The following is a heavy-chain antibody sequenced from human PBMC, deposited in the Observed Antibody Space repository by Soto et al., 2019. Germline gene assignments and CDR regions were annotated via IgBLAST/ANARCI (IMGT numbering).Heavy chain of an antibody. V-gene: IGHV3-7*03. Sequence: GGSLRLSCAACGFTFSSYWISWVRQAPGKGLEWVDNIKQDGSAKYYVDSVKGRFTISRDNAKNSLYLKMNSLRAEDTALYYCARDGQYASSGSPLYYFDSRGQGT. J-gene: IGHJ4*02. CDR2: IKQDGSAK. CDR3: ARDGQYASSGSPLYYFDS. CDR1: GFTFSSYW. D-gene: IGHD3-22*01.